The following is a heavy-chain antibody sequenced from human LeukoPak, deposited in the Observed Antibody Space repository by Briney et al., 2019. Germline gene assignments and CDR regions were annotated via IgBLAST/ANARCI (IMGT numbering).Heavy chain of an antibody. J-gene: IGHJ4*02. CDR1: GFTFSRHW. CDR2: MKPDGSEK. V-gene: IGHV3-7*01. CDR3: AKAAAAGDLDY. D-gene: IGHD6-13*01. Sequence: TGGSLRLSCAASGFTFSRHWMNWVRQAPGKGLEWVANMKPDGSEKYYVDSVKGRFTISRDNSKNTLYLQMNSLRAEDTAVYYCAKAAAAGDLDYWGQGTLVTVSS.